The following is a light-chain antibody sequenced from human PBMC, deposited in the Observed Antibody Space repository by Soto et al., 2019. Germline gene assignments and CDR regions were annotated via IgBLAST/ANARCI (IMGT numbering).Light chain of an antibody. CDR2: GAS. CDR3: QQYGGAPRT. Sequence: IVLTQSPGTLSLSPGERATLSCRASQSVSNNYLAWYQQKPGQAPRLLIYGASNRATGIPDTFSGSGSGTDFTLTISRMEPEDSAMYCCQQYGGAPRTFGQGTKVDIK. J-gene: IGKJ1*01. CDR1: QSVSNNY. V-gene: IGKV3-20*01.